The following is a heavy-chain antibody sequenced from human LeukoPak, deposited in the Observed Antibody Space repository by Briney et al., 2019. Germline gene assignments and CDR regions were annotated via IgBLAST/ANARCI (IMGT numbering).Heavy chain of an antibody. D-gene: IGHD2-15*01. CDR3: ARTLRCSGGSCYYY. V-gene: IGHV4-38-2*02. Sequence: SETLSLTRTVSGYSLCSGYYWGWIRQPPGKGLEWIERIYHSGSTYYNPSLKSRVTISVDTSKNQFSLKLSSVTAADTAVYYCARTLRCSGGSCYYYWGQGTLVTVSS. CDR1: GYSLCSGYY. J-gene: IGHJ4*02. CDR2: IYHSGST.